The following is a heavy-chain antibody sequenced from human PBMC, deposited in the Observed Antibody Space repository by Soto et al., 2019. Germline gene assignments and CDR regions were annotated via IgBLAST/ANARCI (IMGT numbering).Heavy chain of an antibody. CDR2: IYYSGST. CDR3: ARFTGGYDLGGRGYYHYFRDV. CDR1: GGSTRSFS. Sequence: SETLSLTCTVSGGSTRSFSWSWIRQPPGKGLEWIGYIYYSGSTDYNPSLKSRVTISVDTSKNQFSLELSSVTAADTAVYYCARFTGGYDLGGRGYYHYFRDVGGKGTRFIV. D-gene: IGHD2-8*02. V-gene: IGHV4-59*08. J-gene: IGHJ6*03.